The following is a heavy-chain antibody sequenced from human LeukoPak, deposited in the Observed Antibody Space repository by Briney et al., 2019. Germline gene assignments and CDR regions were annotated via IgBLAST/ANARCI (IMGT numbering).Heavy chain of an antibody. D-gene: IGHD3-10*01. CDR1: GDSVSSNSAA. V-gene: IGHV6-1*01. CDR3: ARAPYYYGSGSYLNYYYYMDV. Sequence: SQTLSLTCAISGDSVSSNSAAWNWIRQSPSRGLEWLGRTYYRSKWYNDYAVSVKSRITINPDTSKNQFSLKLSSVTAADTAVYYCARAPYYYGSGSYLNYYYYMDVWGKGTTVTVSS. J-gene: IGHJ6*03. CDR2: TYYRSKWYN.